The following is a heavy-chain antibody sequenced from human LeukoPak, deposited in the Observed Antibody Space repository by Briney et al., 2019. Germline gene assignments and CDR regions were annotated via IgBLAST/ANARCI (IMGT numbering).Heavy chain of an antibody. V-gene: IGHV4-59*01. CDR1: GGSISSYY. Sequence: SETLSLTCTVSGGSISSYYWSWTRQPPGKGLEWIGYIYYSGSTNYNPSLKSRVSISVDTSKNQLSLKLSSVTAADTAMYYCARGSAFDIWGQGTMVTVSS. J-gene: IGHJ3*02. CDR3: ARGSAFDI. CDR2: IYYSGST.